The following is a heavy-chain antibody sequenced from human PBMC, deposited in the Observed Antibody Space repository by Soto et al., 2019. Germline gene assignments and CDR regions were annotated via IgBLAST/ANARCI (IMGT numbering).Heavy chain of an antibody. CDR2: IYYSGST. CDR1: GGSISSSSYY. Sequence: SETLSLTCTVSGGSISSSSYYWGWIRQPPGKGLEWIGSIYYSGSTYYNPSLKSRVTISVDTSKNQFSLKLSSVTAADTAVYYCARDRRRITIFGVVPGWFDPWGQGALVTVSS. J-gene: IGHJ5*02. D-gene: IGHD3-3*01. V-gene: IGHV4-39*02. CDR3: ARDRRRITIFGVVPGWFDP.